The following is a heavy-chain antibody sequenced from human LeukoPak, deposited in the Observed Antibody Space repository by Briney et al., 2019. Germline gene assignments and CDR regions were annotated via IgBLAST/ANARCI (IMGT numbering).Heavy chain of an antibody. D-gene: IGHD2-2*01. CDR1: GYTFTSYG. CDR3: ARRYCSSTSCHGHAFDI. Sequence: ASVKVSCKASGYTFTSYGISWVRRAPGQGLEWMGWISAYNGNTNYAQKLQGRVTMTTDTSTSTAYMELRSLRSDDTAVYYCARRYCSSTSCHGHAFDIWGQGTMVTVSS. V-gene: IGHV1-18*01. J-gene: IGHJ3*02. CDR2: ISAYNGNT.